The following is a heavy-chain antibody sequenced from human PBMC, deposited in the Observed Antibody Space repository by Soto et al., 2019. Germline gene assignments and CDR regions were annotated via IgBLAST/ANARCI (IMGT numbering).Heavy chain of an antibody. CDR1: GGSISSGGYY. CDR2: IYYSGST. V-gene: IGHV4-31*03. Sequence: SETLSLTCTVSGGSISSGGYYWSWIRQHPGKGLEWIGYIYYSGSTYYNPSLKSRVTISVDTSKNQFSLKLSSVTAADTAVYYCASVHDSSGYYCPDAFDIWGQGTMVTVSS. D-gene: IGHD3-22*01. J-gene: IGHJ3*02. CDR3: ASVHDSSGYYCPDAFDI.